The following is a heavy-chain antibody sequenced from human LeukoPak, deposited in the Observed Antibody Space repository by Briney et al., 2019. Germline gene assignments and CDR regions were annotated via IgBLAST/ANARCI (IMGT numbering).Heavy chain of an antibody. CDR2: INPNSGGT. V-gene: IGHV1-2*02. J-gene: IGHJ6*03. CDR3: ARDLGPAIIPGYYYYYMDV. CDR1: GYTFTCYY. Sequence: GASVRVSCKASGYTFTCYYMHWVRQAPGQGLEWMGWINPNSGGTNYAQKFQGRVTMTRDTSISTAYMELSRLRSDDTAVYYCARDLGPAIIPGYYYYYMDVWGKGTTVTVSS. D-gene: IGHD3-16*01.